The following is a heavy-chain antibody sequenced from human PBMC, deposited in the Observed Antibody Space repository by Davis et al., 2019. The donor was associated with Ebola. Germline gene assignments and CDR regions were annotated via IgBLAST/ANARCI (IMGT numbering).Heavy chain of an antibody. J-gene: IGHJ5*02. Sequence: GGSLRLSCAASGFTFSSYSMNWVRQAPGKGLEWVSSISSSSSTIYYADSVKGRFTISRDNSKNTLYLQMNSLRAEDTAVYYCAKVRGGSYSWFDPWGQGTLVTVSS. CDR1: GFTFSSYS. CDR3: AKVRGGSYSWFDP. D-gene: IGHD1-26*01. V-gene: IGHV3-48*01. CDR2: ISSSSSTI.